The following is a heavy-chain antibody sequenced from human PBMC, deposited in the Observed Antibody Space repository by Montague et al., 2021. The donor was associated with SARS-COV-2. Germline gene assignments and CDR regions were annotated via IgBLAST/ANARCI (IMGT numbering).Heavy chain of an antibody. J-gene: IGHJ3*02. CDR1: GFTFNTYA. V-gene: IGHV3-23*01. Sequence: SLRLSCAASGFTFNTYAMSWGRQAPGKGLEWVSTISSSGESTYYTDSVKGRFTISRDSSKNTLYLQMSSLGADDTAVYYCAKSRFQLMLDDFDMWGQGTMVTVSS. CDR2: ISSSGEST. D-gene: IGHD2-2*01. CDR3: AKSRFQLMLDDFDM.